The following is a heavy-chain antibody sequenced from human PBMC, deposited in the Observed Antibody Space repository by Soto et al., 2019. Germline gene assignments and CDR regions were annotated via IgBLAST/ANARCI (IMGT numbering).Heavy chain of an antibody. V-gene: IGHV4-59*01. Sequence: PQTLSLTSTVSAGSIRSYYWNWIRQPPGKGLEWIGYIYYSGSTNYNPSLKSRVTISVDTSKNQFSLKLSSVTAADTAVYYCAREGYFVCCYCQGGSTYSFDYWGQGTLVTVSS. CDR3: AREGYFVCCYCQGGSTYSFDY. CDR1: AGSIRSYY. CDR2: IYYSGST. D-gene: IGHD3-10*02. J-gene: IGHJ4*02.